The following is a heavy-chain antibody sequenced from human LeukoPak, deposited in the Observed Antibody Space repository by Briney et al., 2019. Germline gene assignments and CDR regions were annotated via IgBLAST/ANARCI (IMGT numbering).Heavy chain of an antibody. Sequence: PSETLSLTCSVSGYSISSGYYWGWIRQSPGKGLEWIGSIYHSGSTYYNPSLKSRVSISVDTSKNQFSLKLSSVTAADTAVYYCARLWTAIEAFDIWGQGTMVTVSS. CDR3: ARLWTAIEAFDI. J-gene: IGHJ3*02. V-gene: IGHV4-38-2*02. CDR1: GYSISSGYY. D-gene: IGHD2-21*02. CDR2: IYHSGST.